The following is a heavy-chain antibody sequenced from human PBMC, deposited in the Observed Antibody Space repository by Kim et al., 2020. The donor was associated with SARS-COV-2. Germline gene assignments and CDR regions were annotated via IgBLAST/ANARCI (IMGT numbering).Heavy chain of an antibody. Sequence: YYADSVKGRFHNSRDNSKNPLYLQMNSLRAEDTAVYYCAKDTYGMAMDVWGKGTTVTVSS. CDR3: AKDTYGMAMDV. D-gene: IGHD3-10*01. J-gene: IGHJ6*03. V-gene: IGHV3-30*02.